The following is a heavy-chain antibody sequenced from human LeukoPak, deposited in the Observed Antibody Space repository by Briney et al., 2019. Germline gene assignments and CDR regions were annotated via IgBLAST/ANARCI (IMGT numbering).Heavy chain of an antibody. CDR3: ARLSTYYYDSSGFRFDY. D-gene: IGHD3-22*01. J-gene: IGHJ4*02. CDR2: ISSSGSTI. V-gene: IGHV3-11*04. Sequence: GGSLRLSCAASGFTFSDYYMSWIRQAPGKGLEWVSYISSSGSTIYYADSVKGRFTISRDNSKNTLYLQMNSLRAEDTAGYYCARLSTYYYDSSGFRFDYWGQGTLVTVSS. CDR1: GFTFSDYY.